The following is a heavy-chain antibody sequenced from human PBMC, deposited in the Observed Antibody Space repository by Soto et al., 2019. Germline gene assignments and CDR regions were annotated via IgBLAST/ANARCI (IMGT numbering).Heavy chain of an antibody. CDR1: GFTFRSYW. CDR3: ARVATGNYNWFAP. J-gene: IGHJ5*02. Sequence: GGSLRLSCAASGFTFRSYWMHWVRQAPGKGLVWVSRINSDGSTTSYADPVRGRFTISRDNAKNTLHLQMNSLRAEDTAVYHCARVATGNYNWFAPWVQGTLVTVSS. V-gene: IGHV3-74*01. D-gene: IGHD1-1*01. CDR2: INSDGSTT.